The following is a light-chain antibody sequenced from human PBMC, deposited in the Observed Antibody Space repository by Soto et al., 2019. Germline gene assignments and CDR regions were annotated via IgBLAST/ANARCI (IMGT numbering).Light chain of an antibody. J-gene: IGLJ3*02. CDR1: SSDVGGYNY. CDR3: SSYTTSSALGGV. V-gene: IGLV2-14*01. Sequence: QSVLTQPASVSGFPGQSITISCTGTSSDVGGYNYVSWYQQHPGKAPKLMIYEVSDRPSGVSNRFSGSKSGSTASLNISGLQAEDEADYYCSSYTTSSALGGVFGGGTKLTVL. CDR2: EVS.